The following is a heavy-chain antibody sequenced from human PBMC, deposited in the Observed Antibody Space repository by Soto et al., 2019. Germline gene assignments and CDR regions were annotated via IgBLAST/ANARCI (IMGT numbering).Heavy chain of an antibody. V-gene: IGHV4-59*01. CDR2: ISYSGST. Sequence: SETLSLTCTVSGGSISNYYWSWIRQPPGKGLEWIGYISYSGSTNYNPSLKSRVTISVDTSKNLFSLKLSSVTAADTAVYYCARDRRTDWYGGADYWGQGTLVTVSS. CDR1: GGSISNYY. D-gene: IGHD3-9*01. J-gene: IGHJ4*02. CDR3: ARDRRTDWYGGADY.